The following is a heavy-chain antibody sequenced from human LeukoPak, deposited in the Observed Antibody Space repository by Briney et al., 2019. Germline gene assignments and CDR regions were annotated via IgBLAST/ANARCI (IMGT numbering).Heavy chain of an antibody. D-gene: IGHD3-9*01. CDR2: ISAYNGNT. CDR1: GYTFTSYG. V-gene: IGHV1-18*01. CDR3: ARLDYDILTGFWFDP. Sequence: ASVKVSCKASGYTFTSYGISWMRQAPGQGLEWMGWISAYNGNTNYAQKLQGRVTMTTDTSTSTAYMELRSLRSDDTAVYYCARLDYDILTGFWFDPWGQGTLVTVSS. J-gene: IGHJ5*02.